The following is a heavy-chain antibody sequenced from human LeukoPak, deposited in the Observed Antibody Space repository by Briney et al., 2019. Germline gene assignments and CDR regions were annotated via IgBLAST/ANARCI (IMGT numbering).Heavy chain of an antibody. CDR1: GFTLDDHG. CDR2: INWNGGST. D-gene: IGHD2-21*01. CDR3: ARVFAVADNYMDV. Sequence: PGRSLRLSCAASGFTLDDHGMSWVRQAPGKGLEWVSDINWNGGSTGYADSVKGRFTISRDNAKNSLYLQMNSLRAEDTALYYCARVFAVADNYMDVWGKGTTVTVSS. J-gene: IGHJ6*03. V-gene: IGHV3-20*04.